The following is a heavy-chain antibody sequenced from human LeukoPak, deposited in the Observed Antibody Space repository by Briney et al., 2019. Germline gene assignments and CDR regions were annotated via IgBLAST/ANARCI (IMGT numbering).Heavy chain of an antibody. CDR3: ARGDGGSYQGRFDY. V-gene: IGHV3-74*01. J-gene: IGHJ4*02. Sequence: PGGSLRLSCAASGFTFSSYWMHWVRQAPGKGLVWVSRIDGDGSSTSYADSVKGRFTICRDNARNTLYLQMNSLRTEDTGVYYCARGDGGSYQGRFDYGGQGTLVTVSS. CDR1: GFTFSSYW. D-gene: IGHD1-26*01. CDR2: IDGDGSST.